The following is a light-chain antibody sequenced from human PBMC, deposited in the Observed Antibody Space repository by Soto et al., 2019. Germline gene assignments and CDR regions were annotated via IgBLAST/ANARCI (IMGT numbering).Light chain of an antibody. Sequence: DIQMTQSPSTLSASVGDRVTITCRASQSISSWLAWYQQKPGKAPKLLIYKASSLESGFPSRFSGSGSGTEFTLTISSLQPDDFATYYCQHYNSYSPTFGQGTQLEI. V-gene: IGKV1-5*03. CDR2: KAS. CDR3: QHYNSYSPT. J-gene: IGKJ2*01. CDR1: QSISSW.